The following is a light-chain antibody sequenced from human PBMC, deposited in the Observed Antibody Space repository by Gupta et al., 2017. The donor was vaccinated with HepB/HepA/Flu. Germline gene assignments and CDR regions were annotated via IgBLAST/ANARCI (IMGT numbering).Light chain of an antibody. Sequence: QSLLTQPPSVSGAPGQRVTLSCTGSSSSIGAGYDVHWYQHLPGTAPKLLIYTNNNRPSGVPDRFSASKSGTSAYLDITGLQAEDEADYYCQSYDSSLSASVFGGGTKLTVL. CDR3: QSYDSSLSASV. J-gene: IGLJ2*01. CDR1: SSSIGAGYD. V-gene: IGLV1-40*01. CDR2: TNN.